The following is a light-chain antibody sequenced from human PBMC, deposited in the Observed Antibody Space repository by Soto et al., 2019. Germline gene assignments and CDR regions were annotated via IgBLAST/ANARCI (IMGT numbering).Light chain of an antibody. J-gene: IGKJ4*01. Sequence: DIQMTQSPSSLSASVGDRVTITCQASQDTSNYLHWYQQKPGKAPKLLIYDASNLETGVPSRFRGSGSGTDFTFTISSLQPEDIATYYCQQYDNLPPALTFGGGTKVEIK. V-gene: IGKV1-33*01. CDR3: QQYDNLPPALT. CDR1: QDTSNY. CDR2: DAS.